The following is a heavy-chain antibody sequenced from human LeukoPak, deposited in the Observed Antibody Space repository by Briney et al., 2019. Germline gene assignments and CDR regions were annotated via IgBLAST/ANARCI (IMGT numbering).Heavy chain of an antibody. CDR1: GGSITSSSYY. V-gene: IGHV4-39*07. J-gene: IGHJ4*02. Sequence: SETLSLTCTVSGGSITSSSYYWGWIRQPPGKGLEWIGSVYYSGNTYYNSSLKSRVTISVDTSKNQFSLKLSSVTAADTAVYYCARNPPKGYDSSGYYFDYWGQGTLVTVSS. CDR3: ARNPPKGYDSSGYYFDY. D-gene: IGHD3-22*01. CDR2: VYYSGNT.